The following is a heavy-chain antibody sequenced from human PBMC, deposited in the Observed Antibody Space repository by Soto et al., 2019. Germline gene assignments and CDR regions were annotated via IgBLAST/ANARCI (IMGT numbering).Heavy chain of an antibody. V-gene: IGHV3-23*01. CDR2: ISGSGGST. Sequence: GESLKISCAASGFTFSSYAMSWVRQAPGKGLEWVSAISGSGGSTYYADSVKGRFTISRDNSKNTLYLQMNSLRAEDTAVYYCAKAMGPYGSGSYYQHDAFDIWGQGTMVTVSS. D-gene: IGHD3-10*01. CDR1: GFTFSSYA. CDR3: AKAMGPYGSGSYYQHDAFDI. J-gene: IGHJ3*02.